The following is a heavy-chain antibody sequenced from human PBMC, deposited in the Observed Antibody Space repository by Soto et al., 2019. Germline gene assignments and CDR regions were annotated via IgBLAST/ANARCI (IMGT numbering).Heavy chain of an antibody. CDR1: GGSISSYY. V-gene: IGHV4-59*01. CDR2: IYYSGST. Sequence: SETLSLTCTVSGGSISSYYWSWIRQPPGKGLEWIGYIYYSGSTNYNPSLKSRVTISVDTSKNQFSLKLSSVTAADTAVYYCARDSGSSLDYWGQGTRVTVSS. J-gene: IGHJ4*02. CDR3: ARDSGSSLDY. D-gene: IGHD1-26*01.